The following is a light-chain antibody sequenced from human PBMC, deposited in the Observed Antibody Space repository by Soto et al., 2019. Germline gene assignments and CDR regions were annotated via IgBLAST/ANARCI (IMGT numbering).Light chain of an antibody. J-gene: IGLJ1*01. V-gene: IGLV2-14*01. CDR2: EVS. Sequence: SALTQPASVSGSPGQSITISCTGTSSDVGGYNYVSWYQQHPGKAPKLMIYEVSNRPSGVSNRFSGSKSGNTASLTISGLQAEDEADYYCSSYTSSSTFYVFGTGTKATVL. CDR3: SSYTSSSTFYV. CDR1: SSDVGGYNY.